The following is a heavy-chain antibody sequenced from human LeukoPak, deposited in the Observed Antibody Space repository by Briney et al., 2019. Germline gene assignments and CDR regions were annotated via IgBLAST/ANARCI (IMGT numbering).Heavy chain of an antibody. CDR2: ISYDGSNK. CDR3: TRDVASSTYHFDSSGLLDY. Sequence: GGSLRLSCAASGFTFSSYGMHWVRQAPGKGLEWVAVISYDGSNKYYADSVKGRFTISRDNSKNTLYLQMNSLRAEDTAVYYCTRDVASSTYHFDSSGLLDYWGQGTLVTVSS. V-gene: IGHV3-30*03. D-gene: IGHD3-22*01. CDR1: GFTFSSYG. J-gene: IGHJ4*02.